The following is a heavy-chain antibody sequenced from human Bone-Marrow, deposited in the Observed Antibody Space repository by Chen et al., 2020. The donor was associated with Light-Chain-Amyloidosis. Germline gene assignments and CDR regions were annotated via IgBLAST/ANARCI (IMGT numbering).Heavy chain of an antibody. CDR3: ARDTHYDFQNGPLSWFDP. Sequence: QLQLQESGPGMVKPSETLSLTCTVSAGPISHNIYYWAWIRQPPGQGLEWIGSVYYTGIAYYSPALKSRVTMSVDTSRNQFSLSLSSVTAADTAIYFCARDTHYDFQNGPLSWFDPWGRGALVTVSS. CDR2: VYYTGIA. D-gene: IGHD3-3*01. J-gene: IGHJ5*02. V-gene: IGHV4-39*07. CDR1: AGPISHNIYY.